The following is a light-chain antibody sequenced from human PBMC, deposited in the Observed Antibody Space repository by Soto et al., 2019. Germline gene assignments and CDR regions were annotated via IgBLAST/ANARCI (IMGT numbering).Light chain of an antibody. CDR3: CSHAGFNTPYV. Sequence: QSALTQPASVSGSPGQSITIACTGISTDVENYNFVSWYQQHPGKVPKLIIYEDSKRPSGISDRFSGSKSSNSASLTISGLQAEDEADYYCCSHAGFNTPYVFATGTKLTVL. CDR1: STDVENYNF. J-gene: IGLJ1*01. CDR2: EDS. V-gene: IGLV2-23*01.